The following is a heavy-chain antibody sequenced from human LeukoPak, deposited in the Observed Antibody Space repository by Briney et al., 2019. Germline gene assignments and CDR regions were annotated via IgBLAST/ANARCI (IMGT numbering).Heavy chain of an antibody. CDR3: ARSSREPRGYAPWELMPPFDY. CDR2: ISSSSMTI. D-gene: IGHD4-23*01. CDR1: GFTFSSYR. Sequence: GGSLRLSCAASGFTFSSYRMNWVRQAPGKGLEWVSYISSSSMTIYYADSVKGRFTISRDNAKTSLYLQMNSLRAEDTAVYYCARSSREPRGYAPWELMPPFDYWGQGTLVTVSS. V-gene: IGHV3-48*01. J-gene: IGHJ4*02.